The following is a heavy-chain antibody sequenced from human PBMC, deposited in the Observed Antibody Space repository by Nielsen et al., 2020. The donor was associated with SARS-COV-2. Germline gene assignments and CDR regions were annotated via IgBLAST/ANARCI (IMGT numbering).Heavy chain of an antibody. J-gene: IGHJ5*02. D-gene: IGHD2-2*01. Sequence: GGSLRLSCAASGLTFSSYAMSWVRQAPGKGLEWVSAISGSGGSTYYADSVKGRFTISRDNSKNTLYLQMNSLRAEDTAVYYCARVGCPSTSCCGYCWFDPWGQGTLVTVSS. CDR3: ARVGCPSTSCCGYCWFDP. V-gene: IGHV3-23*01. CDR1: GLTFSSYA. CDR2: ISGSGGST.